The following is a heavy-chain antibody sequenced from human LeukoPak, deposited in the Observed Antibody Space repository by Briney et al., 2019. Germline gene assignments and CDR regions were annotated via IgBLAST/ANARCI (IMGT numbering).Heavy chain of an antibody. J-gene: IGHJ6*03. CDR3: ARGPSESSSSYFCYYYYYMDV. CDR1: GYTFTGYY. V-gene: IGHV1-2*02. Sequence: ASVKVSCQASGYTFTGYYMHWVLQAPGQRLEWMGWINPNSGGTNYAQKFQRRVTMTRDTSISTAYMELSRLRSDDTAVYYCARGPSESSSSYFCYYYYYMDVWGKGTTVTVSS. D-gene: IGHD6-6*01. CDR2: INPNSGGT.